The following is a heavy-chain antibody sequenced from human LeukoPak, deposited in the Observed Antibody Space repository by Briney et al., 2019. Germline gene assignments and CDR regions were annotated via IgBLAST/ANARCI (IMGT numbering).Heavy chain of an antibody. J-gene: IGHJ6*03. V-gene: IGHV1-46*01. Sequence: ASVKVSCKASGYTFTSYYMHWVRQAPGQGLEWMGIINPSGGSTSYAQKFQGRVTMTRDTSTSTVHMELSSLRSEDTAVYYCARSGYCSSTSCYHNYYMDVWGKGTTVTVSS. CDR3: ARSGYCSSTSCYHNYYMDV. D-gene: IGHD2-2*01. CDR1: GYTFTSYY. CDR2: INPSGGST.